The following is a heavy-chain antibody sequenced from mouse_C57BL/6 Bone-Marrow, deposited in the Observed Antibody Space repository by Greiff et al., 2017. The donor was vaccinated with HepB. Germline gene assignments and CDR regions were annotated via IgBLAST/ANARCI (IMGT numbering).Heavy chain of an antibody. CDR2: ISSGGDYI. J-gene: IGHJ4*01. Sequence: EVQVVESGEGLVKPGGSLKLSCAASGFTFSSYAMSWVRQTPEKRLEWVAYISSGGDYIYYADTVKGRFTISRDNARNTLYLQMSSLKSEDTAMYYCTRVPPWDYYAMDYWGQGTSVTVSS. CDR1: GFTFSSYA. D-gene: IGHD4-1*01. V-gene: IGHV5-9-1*02. CDR3: TRVPPWDYYAMDY.